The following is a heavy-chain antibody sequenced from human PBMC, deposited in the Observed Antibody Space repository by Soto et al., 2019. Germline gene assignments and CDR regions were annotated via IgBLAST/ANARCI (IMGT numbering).Heavy chain of an antibody. V-gene: IGHV1-24*01. D-gene: IGHD3-3*01. CDR3: ATERSGYYTNNYYYYGMDV. CDR2: FDPEDGET. Sequence: ASVKVSCKVSGYTLTELSMHWVRQAPGKGLEWMGGFDPEDGETIYAQKFQGGVTMTEDTSTDTAYMELSSLRSEDTAVYYCATERSGYYTNNYYYYGMDVWGQGTTVTVSS. CDR1: GYTLTELS. J-gene: IGHJ6*02.